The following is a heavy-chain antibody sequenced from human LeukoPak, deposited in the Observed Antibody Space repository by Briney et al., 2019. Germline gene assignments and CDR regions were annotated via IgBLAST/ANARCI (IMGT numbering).Heavy chain of an antibody. V-gene: IGHV4-39*07. CDR1: GGSISSSSYY. CDR3: ARAKQQLVLMTL. CDR2: IYYSGST. D-gene: IGHD6-13*01. J-gene: IGHJ4*02. Sequence: PSETLSLTCTVSGGSISSSSYYWGWIRQPPGKGLEWIGSIYYSGSTYYNPSLKSRVTISVDKSKNQFSLKLSSVTAADTAVYYCARAKQQLVLMTLWGQGTLVTVSS.